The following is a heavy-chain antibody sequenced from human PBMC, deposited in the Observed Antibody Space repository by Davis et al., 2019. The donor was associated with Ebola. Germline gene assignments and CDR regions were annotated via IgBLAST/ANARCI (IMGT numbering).Heavy chain of an antibody. Sequence: GESLKISCKGSGYRFTSYWIGWVRQMPGKGLEWMGIIYPGDSDTRYSPSFQGQVTISADKSISTAYLQWSSLKASDTAMYYCARHGKWFGELLSRWGWFDPWGQGTLVTVSS. V-gene: IGHV5-51*01. J-gene: IGHJ5*02. CDR1: GYRFTSYW. CDR2: IYPGDSDT. D-gene: IGHD3-10*01. CDR3: ARHGKWFGELLSRWGWFDP.